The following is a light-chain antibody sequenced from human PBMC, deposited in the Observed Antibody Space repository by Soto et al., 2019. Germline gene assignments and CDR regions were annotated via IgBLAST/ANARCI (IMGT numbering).Light chain of an antibody. V-gene: IGKV1-5*03. Sequence: DIQMTQSPSTLSGSVGDRVTITCRASQTISSWLAWYQQKPGKAPKLLIYKASTLKSGVPSRFRGSEAGTEFTLTISSLQPDDFATYYCQHYNSYSEAFVQGTKVELK. CDR2: KAS. CDR1: QTISSW. J-gene: IGKJ1*01. CDR3: QHYNSYSEA.